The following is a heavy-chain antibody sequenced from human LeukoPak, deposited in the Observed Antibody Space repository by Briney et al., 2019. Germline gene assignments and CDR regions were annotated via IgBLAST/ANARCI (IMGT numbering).Heavy chain of an antibody. CDR2: IYYSGST. Sequence: SETLSLTCTVSGGSISSSSYYWGWIRQPPGKGLEWIGSIYYSGSTYYNPSLKSRVTISVDTSKNQFSLKLSSVTAADTAVYYCARGPITMATRGVFDCWGQGTLVTVSS. J-gene: IGHJ4*02. D-gene: IGHD3-10*01. CDR1: GGSISSSSYY. CDR3: ARGPITMATRGVFDC. V-gene: IGHV4-39*07.